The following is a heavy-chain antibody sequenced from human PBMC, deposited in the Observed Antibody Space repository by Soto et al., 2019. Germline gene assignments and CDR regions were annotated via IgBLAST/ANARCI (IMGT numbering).Heavy chain of an antibody. CDR1: GGTFSSYA. D-gene: IGHD6-19*01. CDR2: IIPIFGTA. CDR3: ARDRQWLGPFDY. V-gene: IGHV1-69*13. J-gene: IGHJ4*02. Sequence: VASVKVSCKASGGTFSSYAISWVRQAPGQGLEWMGGIIPIFGTANYAQKFQGRVTITADESTSTAYMELSSLRSEDTAVYYCARDRQWLGPFDYWGQGTLVTVSS.